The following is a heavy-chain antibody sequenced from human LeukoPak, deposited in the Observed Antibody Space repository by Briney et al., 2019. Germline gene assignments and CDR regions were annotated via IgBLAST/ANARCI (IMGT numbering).Heavy chain of an antibody. D-gene: IGHD6-19*01. V-gene: IGHV3-7*01. Sequence: GGSLRLSCAASGFSFNSYWMTWVRKPPGRGLDWVANIDPAGTDTYHADPVKGRFTISRDNAKNLVYLQMNTLRAEDTAVYSCGRFGYVAGIDLWGQGTLVTVSS. CDR1: GFSFNSYW. J-gene: IGHJ4*02. CDR2: IDPAGTDT. CDR3: GRFGYVAGIDL.